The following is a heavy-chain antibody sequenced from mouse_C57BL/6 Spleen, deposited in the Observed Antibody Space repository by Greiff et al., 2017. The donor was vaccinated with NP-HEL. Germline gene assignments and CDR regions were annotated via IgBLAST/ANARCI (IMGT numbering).Heavy chain of an antibody. Sequence: EVKLQQSGPELVKPGASVKISCKASGYTFTDYYMNWVKQSHGKSLEWIGDINPNNGGTSYNQKFKGKATLTVDKSSSTAYMELRSLTSEDSAVYYCARRGPYSNFLFDYWGQGTTLTVSS. CDR2: INPNNGGT. CDR3: ARRGPYSNFLFDY. J-gene: IGHJ2*01. CDR1: GYTFTDYY. V-gene: IGHV1-26*01. D-gene: IGHD2-5*01.